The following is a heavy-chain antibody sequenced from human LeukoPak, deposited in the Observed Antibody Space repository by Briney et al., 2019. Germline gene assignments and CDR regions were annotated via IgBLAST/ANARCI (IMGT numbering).Heavy chain of an antibody. CDR1: GGTFSSYA. D-gene: IGHD3-3*02. V-gene: IGHV1-69*01. J-gene: IGHJ4*02. CDR3: ARDRIFGVVSDPSPGGY. Sequence: SVKVSCKASGGTFSSYAISWVRQAPGQGLEWMVGIIPIFGTANYAQKFQGRVTITADESTSTAYMELSSLRSEDTAVYYCARDRIFGVVSDPSPGGYWGQGTLVTVSS. CDR2: IIPIFGTA.